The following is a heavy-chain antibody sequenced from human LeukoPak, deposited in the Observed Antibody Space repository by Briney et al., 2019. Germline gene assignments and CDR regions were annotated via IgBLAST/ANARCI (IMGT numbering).Heavy chain of an antibody. J-gene: IGHJ3*02. CDR1: GFTFSDFW. V-gene: IGHV3-74*01. CDR2: INSNEGMR. Sequence: PGGSLRLSCTASGFTFSDFWMHWVRQAPGKGLVWVSRINSNEGMRGYADSVRGRFTISRDNAKNTLYLQMNSLRAEDTAVYYCARDDGGNPNDAFYIWGQGTMVTVSS. D-gene: IGHD4-23*01. CDR3: ARDDGGNPNDAFYI.